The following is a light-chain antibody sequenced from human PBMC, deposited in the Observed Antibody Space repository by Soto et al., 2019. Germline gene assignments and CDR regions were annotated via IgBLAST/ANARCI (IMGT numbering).Light chain of an antibody. J-gene: IGKJ2*01. CDR3: QRYNDFQYV. Sequence: DIQVTQSPSTLSASVGDRVTITCRASQSISNWLAWYQQKPGKAPKLLIYKAINLQSGVPSRFSGSGSGTEFSLTISGLQPDDFATYYCQRYNDFQYVFGQGTKVDIK. V-gene: IGKV1-5*03. CDR1: QSISNW. CDR2: KAI.